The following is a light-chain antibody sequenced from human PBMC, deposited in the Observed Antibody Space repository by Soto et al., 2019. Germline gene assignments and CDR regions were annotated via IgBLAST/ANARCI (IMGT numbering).Light chain of an antibody. CDR1: QSVSSSS. Sequence: EIVLTQSPGTLSLSPGERATLSCRASQSVSSSSLAWYQQKPGQAPRLXIYDTSSRETGIPARFSGSGSGTEFTLTISSLEPEDFAVDYCQQYDNWTWTFGQGTKVDIK. J-gene: IGKJ1*01. V-gene: IGKV3-20*01. CDR3: QQYDNWTWT. CDR2: DTS.